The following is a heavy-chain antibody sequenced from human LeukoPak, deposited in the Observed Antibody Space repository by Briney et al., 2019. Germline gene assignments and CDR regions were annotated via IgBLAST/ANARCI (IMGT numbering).Heavy chain of an antibody. D-gene: IGHD4-17*01. J-gene: IGHJ4*02. CDR1: GDPIISDS. V-gene: IGHV4-59*01. Sequence: SETLSLTCLVSGDPIISDSWSWIRQPPGKGLVWVGSIYNTGSINYSPSLKSRVTMSLDTSKNQFSLKLTSVTAADTAVYYCARSRDRDYVNGDFDYWGQGTLVTVSS. CDR2: IYNTGSI. CDR3: ARSRDRDYVNGDFDY.